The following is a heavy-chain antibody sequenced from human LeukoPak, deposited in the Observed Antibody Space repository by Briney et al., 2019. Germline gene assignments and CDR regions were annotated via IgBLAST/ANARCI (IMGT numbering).Heavy chain of an antibody. D-gene: IGHD3-3*01. CDR3: ATHLTYHDFWSTGIYYYYYAMDV. V-gene: IGHV3-15*01. CDR2: IKSKTDGGTT. CDR1: GFTFSNAW. J-gene: IGHJ6*02. Sequence: GGSLRLSCAASGFTFSNAWMSWVRQAPGKGLECFGRIKSKTDGGTTDYAAPVKGRFTISRDDSKNTLSLQMNSLKTEDTAVYYCATHLTYHDFWSTGIYYYYYAMDVWGQGTTVTVSS.